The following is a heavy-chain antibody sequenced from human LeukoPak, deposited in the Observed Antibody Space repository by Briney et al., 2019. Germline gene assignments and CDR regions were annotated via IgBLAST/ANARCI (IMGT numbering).Heavy chain of an antibody. CDR1: GFTVSSNY. V-gene: IGHV4-59*04. D-gene: IGHD3-10*01. J-gene: IGHJ4*02. CDR2: IYYNGAT. Sequence: GSLRLSCAASGFTVSSNYMSWVRQAPGKGLEWIGTIYYNGATQYNPSLRTRVTMSVDTSQNQFSLKLTSVTAADTAVYYCAVEVRESVSLINGDCWGQGTLVTVSS. CDR3: AVEVRESVSLINGDC.